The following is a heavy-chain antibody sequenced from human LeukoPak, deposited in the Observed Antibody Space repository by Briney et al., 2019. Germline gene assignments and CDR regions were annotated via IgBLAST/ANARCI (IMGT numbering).Heavy chain of an antibody. CDR3: ARANFLYCSSTSCLFDY. V-gene: IGHV1-2*02. J-gene: IGHJ4*02. CDR1: GYTFTDYY. CDR2: INPNDGDT. Sequence: ALVKVSCKASGYTFTDYYMHWVRQAPGQGFEWMGWINPNDGDTYYAQKFKGRVTMTRDTSISTAHMEVSRLRSDDTAVYYCARANFLYCSSTSCLFDYWGQGTLVTVSS. D-gene: IGHD2-2*01.